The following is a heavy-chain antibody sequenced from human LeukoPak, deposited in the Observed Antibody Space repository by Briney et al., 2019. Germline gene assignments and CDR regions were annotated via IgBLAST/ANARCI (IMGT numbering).Heavy chain of an antibody. D-gene: IGHD2-2*01. V-gene: IGHV3-48*03. J-gene: IGHJ4*02. CDR1: GFTFSSYE. CDR3: AXIDVVPAANEVDY. CDR2: ISSSGSTI. Sequence: PGGSLRLSCAASGFTFSSYEMNWVRQAPGKGLEWVSYISSSGSTIYYADSVKGRFTISRDNAKNSLYLQMNSLRAEDTAVYYCAXIDVVPAANEVDYWGQGTLVTVSS.